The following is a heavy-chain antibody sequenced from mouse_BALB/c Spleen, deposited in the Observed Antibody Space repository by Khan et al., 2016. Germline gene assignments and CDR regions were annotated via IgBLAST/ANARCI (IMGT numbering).Heavy chain of an antibody. Sequence: VQLQQSGAELVKPGALVKLSCKASGFNIKDYSMHWVQQSPEQGLEWIGWINPENGNAIYDPKFQVKASITADTPSYTADMQLSSLTSEGAAVDGCAGDFGNEYWGQGTTLTVSS. V-gene: IGHV14-1*02. J-gene: IGHJ2*01. D-gene: IGHD2-1*01. CDR3: AGDFGNEY. CDR1: GFNIKDYS. CDR2: INPENGNA.